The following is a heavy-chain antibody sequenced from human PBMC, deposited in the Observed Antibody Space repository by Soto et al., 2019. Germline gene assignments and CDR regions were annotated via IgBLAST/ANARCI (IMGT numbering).Heavy chain of an antibody. CDR2: ISYDGSNK. CDR1: GFTCSIYC. Sequence: LXLSWSASGFTCSIYCMHWVRQAPGKGLECVAVISYDGSNKYYADSVKGRFTISRDNSKKTLYLQMNSLRAEDTAVYYCAKAIGIAVAGYFDYWGQGSLVTVSA. V-gene: IGHV3-30*18. D-gene: IGHD6-19*01. CDR3: AKAIGIAVAGYFDY. J-gene: IGHJ4*02.